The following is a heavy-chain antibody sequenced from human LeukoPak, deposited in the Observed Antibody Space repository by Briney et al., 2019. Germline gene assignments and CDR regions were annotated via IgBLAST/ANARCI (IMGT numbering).Heavy chain of an antibody. CDR3: TTDRGLTMIRGVLVD. CDR2: IKSKGDGETT. CDR1: GFTFTNAW. J-gene: IGHJ4*02. D-gene: IGHD3-10*01. Sequence: PGGSLRLSCAASGFTFTNAWMTWVRQAPGKGLEWVGRIKSKGDGETTDYAEPVKGRFSMSRDDSGATMYLQMYGLEAEDTAVYYCTTDRGLTMIRGVLVDWGQGALVTVSS. V-gene: IGHV3-15*01.